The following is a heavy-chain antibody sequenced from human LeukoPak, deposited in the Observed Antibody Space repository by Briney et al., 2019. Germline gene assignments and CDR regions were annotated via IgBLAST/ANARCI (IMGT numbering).Heavy chain of an antibody. V-gene: IGHV1-8*01. CDR1: GYTFTSYD. CDR2: MNPNSGNT. D-gene: IGHD3-22*01. Sequence: ASVKVSCKASGYTFTSYDINWVRQATGQGLEWMGWMNPNSGNTGYAQKFQGRVTMTRNTPISTAYMELSSLRSEDTAVYYCARGRTHYYDSSGYYARDYWGQGTLVTVSS. J-gene: IGHJ4*02. CDR3: ARGRTHYYDSSGYYARDY.